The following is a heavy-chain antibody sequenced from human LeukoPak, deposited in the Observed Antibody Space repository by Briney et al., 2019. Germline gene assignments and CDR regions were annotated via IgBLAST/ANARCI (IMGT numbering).Heavy chain of an antibody. CDR3: AREGRGWQGGADY. V-gene: IGHV3-23*01. CDR1: GFTFSSYA. J-gene: IGHJ4*02. CDR2: ISGSGGST. Sequence: PGGSLRLSCAASGFTFSSYAMSWVRQAPGKGLEWVSAISGSGGSTYYADSVKGRLTISRDNSKNTLYLQMNSLRAEDTAVYYCAREGRGWQGGADYWGQGTLVTVSS. D-gene: IGHD6-19*01.